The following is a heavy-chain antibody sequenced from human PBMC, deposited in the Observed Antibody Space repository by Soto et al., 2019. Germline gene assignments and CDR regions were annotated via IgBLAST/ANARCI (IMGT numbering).Heavy chain of an antibody. CDR2: INLDDSDT. J-gene: IGHJ6*02. D-gene: IGHD3-22*01. CDR3: AKSDYFHTSGSLYGLDV. V-gene: IGHV5-51*01. Sequence: GESLKISCKASGDTFSSFWIAWVRQVPEKGLEWMGTINLDDSDTTYSPSFQGQVTISADKSLNTAYLQWNSLKASDTAIFFCAKSDYFHTSGSLYGLDVWGQGTTVTVSS. CDR1: GDTFSSFW.